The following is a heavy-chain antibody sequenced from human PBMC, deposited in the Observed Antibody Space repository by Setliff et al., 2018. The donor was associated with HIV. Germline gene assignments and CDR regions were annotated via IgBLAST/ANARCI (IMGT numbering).Heavy chain of an antibody. Sequence: PGESLKISCAASGFTFSTYWMHWVRQAPGKGLVWVSRINSEGSSTRYADSVKGRFTISRDNAKNSLYLQMNSLRAEDTALYYCAKDTYYYDSSGYLDYWGQGTLVTVSS. CDR2: INSEGSST. CDR3: AKDTYYYDSSGYLDY. D-gene: IGHD3-22*01. V-gene: IGHV3-74*01. J-gene: IGHJ4*02. CDR1: GFTFSTYW.